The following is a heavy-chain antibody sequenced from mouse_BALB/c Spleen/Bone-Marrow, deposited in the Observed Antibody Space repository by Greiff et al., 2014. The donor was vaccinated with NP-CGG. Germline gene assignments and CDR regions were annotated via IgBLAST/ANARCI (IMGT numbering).Heavy chain of an antibody. CDR3: ARFYGNYFDY. CDR1: GISITTGNYR. D-gene: IGHD2-1*01. V-gene: IGHV3-5*02. Sequence: EVKLQESGPGLVKPSQTVSLTCTVTGISITTGNYRWSWIRQFPGNKLEWVGYIYYSGTITYNPSLTSRTTITRDTSKNQFFLEMNSLAAEDTATYYCARFYGNYFDYWGQGTTLTVPS. J-gene: IGHJ2*01. CDR2: IYYSGTI.